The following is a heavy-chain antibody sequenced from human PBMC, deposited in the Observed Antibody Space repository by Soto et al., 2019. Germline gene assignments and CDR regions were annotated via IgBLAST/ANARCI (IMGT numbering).Heavy chain of an antibody. Sequence: QVQLVQSGAEVKKPGASVKVSCKASGYTFTSYGISWVRQASGQGLEWMGWISAYNGNTNYAQKLQGRVTMTTDTSTSTAYMELRSLRSDDTAVYYCARDRCSSTSCYPGIFDYWGQGTLVTVSS. J-gene: IGHJ4*02. CDR1: GYTFTSYG. D-gene: IGHD2-2*01. V-gene: IGHV1-18*04. CDR3: ARDRCSSTSCYPGIFDY. CDR2: ISAYNGNT.